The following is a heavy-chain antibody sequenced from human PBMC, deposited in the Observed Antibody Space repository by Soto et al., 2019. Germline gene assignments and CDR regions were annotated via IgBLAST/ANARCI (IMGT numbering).Heavy chain of an antibody. J-gene: IGHJ5*02. V-gene: IGHV4-39*01. D-gene: IGHD2-15*01. CDR3: ASAATFWFDP. Sequence: PSETLSLTCTVSGGSISSYYWSWIRQPPGKGLEWIGSIYYSGSTNYNPSLKSRVTISVDTSKNQFSLKPSSVTAADTAVYYCASAATFWFDPWGQGTLVTVSS. CDR2: IYYSGST. CDR1: GGSISSYY.